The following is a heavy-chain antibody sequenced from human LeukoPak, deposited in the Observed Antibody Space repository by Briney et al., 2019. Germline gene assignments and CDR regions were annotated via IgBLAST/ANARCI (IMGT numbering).Heavy chain of an antibody. V-gene: IGHV3-23*01. CDR3: AKGYCSGGSCLTVVDY. CDR1: GFTFSSYA. D-gene: IGHD2-15*01. Sequence: PGGSLRLSCAASGFTFSSYAMSWVRQAPGKGLEWVSAIRGSGGSTYYADSVKGRFTISRDNSKNTLYLQMNSLRAEDTAVYYCAKGYCSGGSCLTVVDYWGQGTLVTVHS. J-gene: IGHJ4*02. CDR2: IRGSGGST.